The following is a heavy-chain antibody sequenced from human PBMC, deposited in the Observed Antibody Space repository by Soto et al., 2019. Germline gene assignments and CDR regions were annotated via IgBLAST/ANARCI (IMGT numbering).Heavy chain of an antibody. D-gene: IGHD4-17*01. V-gene: IGHV4-39*01. Sequence: TSETLSLTCTVSGGSISSTYYWSWIRRPPGKGLEWIARIYYSGRTYYNPSLKSRVTISMDTSKNQFSLKLDSMTAADTAVYFCAAHADTTATTLFNFWGQGTLVTVSS. CDR3: AAHADTTATTLFNF. CDR1: GGSISSTYY. J-gene: IGHJ4*02. CDR2: IYYSGRT.